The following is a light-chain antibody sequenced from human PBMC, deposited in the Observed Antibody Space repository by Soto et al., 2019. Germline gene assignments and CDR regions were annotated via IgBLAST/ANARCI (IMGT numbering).Light chain of an antibody. CDR2: EVN. J-gene: IGLJ7*01. CDR1: SSDVGGYDY. V-gene: IGLV2-14*01. CDR3: CSYTSSGAHV. Sequence: QSALTQPASVSGSHGQSITISCTGTSSDVGGYDYVSWHQQHPGKAPKLMIYEVNTRPSGVSNRFSGSKSGNTASLTISGLQAEDEADYYCCSYTSSGAHVFGGGTQLTVL.